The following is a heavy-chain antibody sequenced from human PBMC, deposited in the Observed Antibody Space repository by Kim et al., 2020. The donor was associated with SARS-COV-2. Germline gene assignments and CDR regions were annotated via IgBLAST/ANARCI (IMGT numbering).Heavy chain of an antibody. D-gene: IGHD3-22*01. J-gene: IGHJ4*02. CDR3: ARAITMIVVAPPGY. V-gene: IGHV1-3*01. Sequence: SQKFQGRVTITRDTSASTAYMELSSLRSEDTAVYYCARAITMIVVAPPGYWGQGTLVTVSS.